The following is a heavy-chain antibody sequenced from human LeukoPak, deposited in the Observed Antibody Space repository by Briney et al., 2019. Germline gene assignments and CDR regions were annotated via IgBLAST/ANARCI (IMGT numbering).Heavy chain of an antibody. D-gene: IGHD3-22*01. CDR2: IYTSGST. V-gene: IGHV4-4*07. J-gene: IGHJ4*02. CDR1: GGSISSYY. CDR3: ARGYTDYYDSSGYYPYFDY. Sequence: SETLSLTCTVSGGSISSYYWSWIRQPAGKGLEWIGRIYTSGSTNYNPSLKSRVTMSVDTSKNQFSLKLSSVTAADTAVYYCARGYTDYYDSSGYYPYFDYWGQGTLVTVSS.